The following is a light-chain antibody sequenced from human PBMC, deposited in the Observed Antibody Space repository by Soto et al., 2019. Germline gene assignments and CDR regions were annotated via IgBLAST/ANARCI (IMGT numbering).Light chain of an antibody. CDR2: DVT. J-gene: IGLJ1*01. CDR1: SSDVGGYNY. V-gene: IGLV2-14*01. Sequence: QSVLTQPASVSGSPGQSITISCTGTSSDVGGYNYVSWYQQHPGKAPKVMIYDVTNRPSGVSNRFSGSKSGNTASLTISGLQAEDEADYYCSSYTSSSIPYVFGTGTKVTVL. CDR3: SSYTSSSIPYV.